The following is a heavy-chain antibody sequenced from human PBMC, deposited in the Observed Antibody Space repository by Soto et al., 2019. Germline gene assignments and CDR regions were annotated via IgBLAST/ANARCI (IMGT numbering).Heavy chain of an antibody. J-gene: IGHJ6*02. CDR1: GGSISSADYY. Sequence: PSETLSLTCTVSGGSISSADYYWSWVRQPPGKGLEWIGYIYYSGSTFVNPSLKSRVTISKNMSRNEFSLRLKSVTAADTAVYYCARAIVVTIGGMDVWGQGTTVTV. V-gene: IGHV4-30-4*01. CDR3: ARAIVVTIGGMDV. CDR2: IYYSGST. D-gene: IGHD5-12*01.